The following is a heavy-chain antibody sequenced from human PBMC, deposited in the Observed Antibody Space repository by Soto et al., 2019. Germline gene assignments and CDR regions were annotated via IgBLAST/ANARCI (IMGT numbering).Heavy chain of an antibody. CDR3: ARDASFSQVRGDTWFDP. CDR1: GFAFSRYD. V-gene: IGHV3-23*01. Sequence: EVQMLQSGGGLQQPGGSLGLSCVASGFAFSRYDMNWVRQAPGKGLEWVATIRGRTGTTYYADSVEGRFTISRDDSTSILYLQMNSLRVDDAAVYYCARDASFSQVRGDTWFDPWGQGALVAVSS. CDR2: IRGRTGTT. J-gene: IGHJ5*02. D-gene: IGHD3-10*01.